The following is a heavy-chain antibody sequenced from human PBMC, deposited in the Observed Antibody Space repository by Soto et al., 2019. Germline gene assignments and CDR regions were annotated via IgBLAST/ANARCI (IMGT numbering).Heavy chain of an antibody. D-gene: IGHD2-21*02. CDR1: GGTFSSYA. Sequence: ASVKVSCKASGGTFSSYAISWVRQAPGQGLEWMGGIIPIFGTANYAQKFQGRVTITADESTSTAYMELSSLRSEDTAVYYCARGPRDSGVSPCGGDCYEVYFDYWGQGTLVTVSS. CDR2: IIPIFGTA. J-gene: IGHJ4*02. CDR3: ARGPRDSGVSPCGGDCYEVYFDY. V-gene: IGHV1-69*13.